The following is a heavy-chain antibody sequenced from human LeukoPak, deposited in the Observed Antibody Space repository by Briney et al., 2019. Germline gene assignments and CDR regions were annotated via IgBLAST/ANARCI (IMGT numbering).Heavy chain of an antibody. D-gene: IGHD2-2*01. Sequence: GGSLRLSCLTSGFTLSTNAMSWVRQAPGKGLEWISGISGSGASTYYADSVKGRFTISRDDSRNTLYLQMNSLRADDTAVYYCARVGSSSQEFDYWGQGTLVTVSS. V-gene: IGHV3-23*01. CDR2: ISGSGAST. J-gene: IGHJ4*02. CDR1: GFTLSTNA. CDR3: ARVGSSSQEFDY.